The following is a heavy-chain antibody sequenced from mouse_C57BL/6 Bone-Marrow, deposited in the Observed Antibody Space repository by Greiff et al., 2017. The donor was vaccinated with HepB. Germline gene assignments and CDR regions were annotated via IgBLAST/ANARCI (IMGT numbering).Heavy chain of an antibody. V-gene: IGHV2-9*01. CDR1: GFSLTSYG. CDR3: AKRRGSSCGDYAMDY. D-gene: IGHD1-1*01. J-gene: IGHJ4*01. Sequence: VQVVESGPGLVAPSQSLSITCTVSGFSLTSYGVDWVRQPPGKGLEWLGVIWGGGSTNYNSALMSRLSISKDNSKSQVFLKMNSLQTDDTAMYYCAKRRGSSCGDYAMDYWGQGTSVTVSS. CDR2: IWGGGST.